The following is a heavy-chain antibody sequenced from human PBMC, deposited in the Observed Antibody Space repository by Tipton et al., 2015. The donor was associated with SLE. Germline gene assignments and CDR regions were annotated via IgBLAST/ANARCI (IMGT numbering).Heavy chain of an antibody. J-gene: IGHJ4*02. CDR1: GFTFSNAW. CDR3: TSLNDYGDYVGFDY. V-gene: IGHV3-15*07. D-gene: IGHD4-17*01. CDR2: IKSKTDGGTT. Sequence: SLRLSCAASGFTFSNAWMNWVRQAPGKGLEWVGRIKSKTDGGTTDYAAPVKGRFTISRDDSKNTLYLQMNSLKTEDTAVYYCTSLNDYGDYVGFDYWGQGTLVTVSS.